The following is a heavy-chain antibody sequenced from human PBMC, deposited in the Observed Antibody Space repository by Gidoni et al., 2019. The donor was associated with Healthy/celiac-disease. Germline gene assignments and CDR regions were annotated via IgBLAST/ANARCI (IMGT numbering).Heavy chain of an antibody. D-gene: IGHD3-3*02. Sequence: QVHLAQSRPAAKMPAASLKASCTVTGYSFTAYYMHWVRQAPGQGLEWMGWTNPNSGGTNYAQKFQGRVTMTRDTSISTAYMELSRRGSDDTAVYYCARSAFSNSWFDPWDQGTLVTVSS. CDR2: TNPNSGGT. J-gene: IGHJ5*02. CDR3: ARSAFSNSWFDP. CDR1: GYSFTAYY. V-gene: IGHV1-2*02.